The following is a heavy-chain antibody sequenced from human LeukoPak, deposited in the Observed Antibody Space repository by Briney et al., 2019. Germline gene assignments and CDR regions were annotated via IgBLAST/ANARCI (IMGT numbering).Heavy chain of an antibody. CDR2: ISGSGGST. CDR3: AKKSSKWELLRGDYFDY. D-gene: IGHD1-26*01. Sequence: GGSLRLSCAASGFTFSSYAMSWVRQAPGKGLEWVSAISGSGGSTYYADSVKGRFTISRDNSKNTLYLQMNGLRAEDTAVYYCAKKSSKWELLRGDYFDYWGQGTLVTVSS. V-gene: IGHV3-23*01. J-gene: IGHJ4*02. CDR1: GFTFSSYA.